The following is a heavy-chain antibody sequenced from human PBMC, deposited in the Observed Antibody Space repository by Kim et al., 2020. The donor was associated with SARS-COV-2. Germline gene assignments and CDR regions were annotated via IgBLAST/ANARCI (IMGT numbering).Heavy chain of an antibody. D-gene: IGHD5-18*01. V-gene: IGHV3-21*01. CDR2: ISSSSSYI. CDR3: ARDQWGRGYSYGNFDY. J-gene: IGHJ4*02. Sequence: GGSLRLSCAASGFTFSSYSMNWVRQAPGKGLEWVSSISSSSSYIYYADSVKGRFTISRDNAKNSLYLQMNSLRAEDTAVYYCARDQWGRGYSYGNFDYWGQGTLVTVSS. CDR1: GFTFSSYS.